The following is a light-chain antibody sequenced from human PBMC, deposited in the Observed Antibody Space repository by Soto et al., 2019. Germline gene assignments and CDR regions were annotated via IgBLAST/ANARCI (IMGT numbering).Light chain of an antibody. J-gene: IGLJ1*01. CDR2: EGS. CDR1: SNDVGGYND. V-gene: IGLV2-14*01. Sequence: QSALTQPASVSGSPGQSITISCTGTSNDVGGYNDVSWYQQHPGKAPKLVIYEGSHRPSGSSDRFSGSKSGNTASLTISGLQVEDEAEYYCSSYTTSSPYVFGPGTKVTVL. CDR3: SSYTTSSPYV.